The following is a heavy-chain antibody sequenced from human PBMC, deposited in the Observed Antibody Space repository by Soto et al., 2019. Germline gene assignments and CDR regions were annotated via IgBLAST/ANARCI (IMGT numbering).Heavy chain of an antibody. D-gene: IGHD6-13*01. J-gene: IGHJ4*02. CDR1: GFTFSSYG. V-gene: IGHV3-33*01. CDR3: ARGTPKHIAAAGDLDY. Sequence: QVQLVESGGGVVQPGRSLRLSCAASGFTFSSYGMHWVRQAPGKGLEWVAVIWYDGSNKYYADSVKRRFTISRDNSKNTLYLQMNSLRAEDTAVYYCARGTPKHIAAAGDLDYWGQGTLVTVSS. CDR2: IWYDGSNK.